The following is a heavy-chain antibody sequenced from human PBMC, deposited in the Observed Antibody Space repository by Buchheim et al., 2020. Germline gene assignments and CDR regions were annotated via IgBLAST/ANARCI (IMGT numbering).Heavy chain of an antibody. CDR2: IYPGDYDT. D-gene: IGHD2-21*01. CDR1: GYSFTSYW. V-gene: IGHV5-51*01. Sequence: EVPPVQFGAGVKKPGGFLKIPGRGFGYSFTSYWNGWGRQMPGKGLEGVGIIYPGDYDTRYSPSFHGQVPISAVNTTSTNYPQWSSLKASDTAMYYCARQGCGGDCFETWGQGTL. J-gene: IGHJ4*02. CDR3: ARQGCGGDCFET.